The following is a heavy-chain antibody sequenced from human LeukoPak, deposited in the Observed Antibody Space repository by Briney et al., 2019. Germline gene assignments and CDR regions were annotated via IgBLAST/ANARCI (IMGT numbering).Heavy chain of an antibody. J-gene: IGHJ5*02. Sequence: ASVKVSCKVSGYTLTELSMHWVRQAPGKGLEWMGGFDPEDGETIYAQKFQGRVTMTEDTSTDTAYMELSSLRSEDTAVYYCASAGVGATTALRISLNWFDPWGQGTLVTVSS. CDR1: GYTLTELS. D-gene: IGHD1-26*01. V-gene: IGHV1-24*01. CDR3: ASAGVGATTALRISLNWFDP. CDR2: FDPEDGET.